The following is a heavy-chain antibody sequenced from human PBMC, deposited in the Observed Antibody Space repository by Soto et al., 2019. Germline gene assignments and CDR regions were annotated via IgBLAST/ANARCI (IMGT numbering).Heavy chain of an antibody. CDR2: ISSSSSTI. CDR1: GFTFSSYS. CDR3: ARIGRLRWGDY. J-gene: IGHJ4*02. D-gene: IGHD4-17*01. Sequence: EVQLVESGGGLVQPGGSLRLSCAASGFTFSSYSMNWVRQAPGKGLEWVSYISSSSSTIYYADSVKGRFTISRDNAKNSLYLQMNRLRAEDTAVYYCARIGRLRWGDYWGQGTLVTGSS. V-gene: IGHV3-48*01.